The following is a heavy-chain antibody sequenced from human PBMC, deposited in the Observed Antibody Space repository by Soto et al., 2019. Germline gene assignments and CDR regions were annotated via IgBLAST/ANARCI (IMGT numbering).Heavy chain of an antibody. Sequence: KASETLSLTCTVSGGSISSGDYYWSWIRQPPGKGLEWIGYIYYSGSTYYNPSLKSRVTIAVDTSKNQFSLNLSSVTAADTAVYYCARGAPALHYYCYYGMDVWGQGTTVTVSS. D-gene: IGHD1-26*01. J-gene: IGHJ6*02. CDR1: GGSISSGDYY. CDR3: ARGAPALHYYCYYGMDV. V-gene: IGHV4-30-4*01. CDR2: IYYSGST.